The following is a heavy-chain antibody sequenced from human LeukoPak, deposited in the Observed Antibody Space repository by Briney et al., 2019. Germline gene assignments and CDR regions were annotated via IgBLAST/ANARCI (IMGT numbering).Heavy chain of an antibody. J-gene: IGHJ4*02. CDR2: TNPNSGGT. Sequence: ASVKVSCKASGYTFTGYYMHWVRQAPGQGLEWMGRTNPNSGGTNYAQKFQGRVTMTRDTSISTAYMELSRLRSDDTAVYYCARVGQKLVPFDYWGQGTLVTVSS. CDR3: ARVGQKLVPFDY. V-gene: IGHV1-2*06. D-gene: IGHD6-13*01. CDR1: GYTFTGYY.